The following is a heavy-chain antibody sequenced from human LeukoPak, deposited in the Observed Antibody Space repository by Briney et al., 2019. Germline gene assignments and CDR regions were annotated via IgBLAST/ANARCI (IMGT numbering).Heavy chain of an antibody. J-gene: IGHJ4*02. CDR2: ISWNSGSI. V-gene: IGHV3-9*01. CDR3: AKAGLRYFDWLLYYFDY. D-gene: IGHD3-9*01. Sequence: PGGSLRLSCGASGFTFDDYAMHWVRQAPGKGLEWVSGISWNSGSIGYADSVKGRFTISRDNAKNSLYLQMNSLRAEDTALYYCAKAGLRYFDWLLYYFDYWGQGTLVTVSS. CDR1: GFTFDDYA.